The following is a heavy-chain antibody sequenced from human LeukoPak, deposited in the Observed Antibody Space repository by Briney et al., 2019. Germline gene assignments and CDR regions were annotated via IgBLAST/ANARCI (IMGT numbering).Heavy chain of an antibody. J-gene: IGHJ4*02. D-gene: IGHD4-23*01. V-gene: IGHV3-30*18. Sequence: GGSLRLSCAASGFTFSSYGMHWVRQAPGKGLEWVAVISYDGTIKYYTDSVKGRFTISRDNSKNTLYLQVNSLRAEDTAVYYCANYGGRYYFDHWGQGTLVTVSS. CDR2: ISYDGTIK. CDR1: GFTFSSYG. CDR3: ANYGGRYYFDH.